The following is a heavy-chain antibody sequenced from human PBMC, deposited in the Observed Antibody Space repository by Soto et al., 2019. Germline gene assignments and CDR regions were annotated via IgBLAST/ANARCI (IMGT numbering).Heavy chain of an antibody. CDR1: GGTFSSYA. V-gene: IGHV1-69*13. Sequence: SVKVSCKASGGTFSSYAISWVRQAPGQGLEWMGGIIPIFGTANYAQKFQGRVTITADESTSTAYMELSSLRSEDTAVYYCARGTIAAAGTCAYWGQGTLVTVSS. J-gene: IGHJ4*02. CDR3: ARGTIAAAGTCAY. CDR2: IIPIFGTA. D-gene: IGHD6-13*01.